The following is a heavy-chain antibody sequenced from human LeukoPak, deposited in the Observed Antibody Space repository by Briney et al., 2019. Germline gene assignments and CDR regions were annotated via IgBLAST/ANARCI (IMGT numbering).Heavy chain of an antibody. CDR1: GFTFSSYA. V-gene: IGHV3-23*01. CDR2: ISGSGGST. D-gene: IGHD6-19*01. CDR3: AKVKDRGIAVAGVFDY. J-gene: IGHJ4*02. Sequence: GGSLRLSCAASGFTFSSYAMSWVRQAPGKGLEWVSSISGSGGSTYYADSVKGRFTISRDNSKNTLYLQMNSLRAEDTAVYYFAKVKDRGIAVAGVFDYWGQGTLVTVSS.